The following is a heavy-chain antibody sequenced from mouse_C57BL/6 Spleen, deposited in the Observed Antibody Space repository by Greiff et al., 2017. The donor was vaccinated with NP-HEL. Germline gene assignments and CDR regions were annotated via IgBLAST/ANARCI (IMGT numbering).Heavy chain of an antibody. CDR1: GYTFTGHT. V-gene: IGHV1-78*01. CDR3: ARERGYLYYFDY. Sequence: QVQLQQSDAELVKPGASVKISCKVSGYTFTGHTIHWMKQRPEQGLEWIGYIYPRDGSTKYNEKFKGKATLTADKSSSTAYMQLNSLTSEDSAVYVWARERGYLYYFDYWGQGTTLTVSS. CDR2: IYPRDGST. D-gene: IGHD3-1*01. J-gene: IGHJ2*01.